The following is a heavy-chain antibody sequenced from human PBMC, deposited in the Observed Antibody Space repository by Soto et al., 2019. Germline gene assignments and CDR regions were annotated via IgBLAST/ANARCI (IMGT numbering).Heavy chain of an antibody. CDR2: MNPNSGNT. CDR1: GYTFTSYD. D-gene: IGHD4-17*01. J-gene: IGHJ6*03. Sequence: ASVKVSCKASGYTFTSYDINWVRQATGQGLEWMGWMNPNSGNTGYAQKFQGRVTMTRNTYISTAYMELSSLRSEDPDVYYCARCRADNGDYGYYYYYYYMDVWGKGTTVTVPS. V-gene: IGHV1-8*01. CDR3: ARCRADNGDYGYYYYYYYMDV.